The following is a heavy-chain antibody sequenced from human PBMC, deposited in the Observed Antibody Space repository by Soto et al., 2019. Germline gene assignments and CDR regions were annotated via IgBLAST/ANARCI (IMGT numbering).Heavy chain of an antibody. CDR1: GFTFNSYA. D-gene: IGHD3-3*01. Sequence: GGSLRLSCAASGFTFNSYAMSWVRQAPGKGLEWVSGISGSGGRTNYADSVKGRFTISRDNSKNTLYLQMNSLRAEDTAEYYCAKSGGGLLDFWSGYGVWGQGTTVTVSS. J-gene: IGHJ6*02. V-gene: IGHV3-23*01. CDR2: ISGSGGRT. CDR3: AKSGGGLLDFWSGYGV.